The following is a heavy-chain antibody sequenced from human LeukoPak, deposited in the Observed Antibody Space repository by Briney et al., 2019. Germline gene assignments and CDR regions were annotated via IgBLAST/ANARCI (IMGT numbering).Heavy chain of an antibody. CDR2: ISYDGSSK. V-gene: IGHV3-30-3*01. CDR3: ARGGSGSYYYYFYYMDV. D-gene: IGHD5-12*01. J-gene: IGHJ6*03. Sequence: GGSLRLSCAASGFTFSSHAMHWVRQAPGKGLEWVAIISYDGSSKYYADSVKGRFTTSRDDSKNTLYLQMNTLRAEDTAVYYCARGGSGSYYYYFYYMDVWGKGTTVTVSS. CDR1: GFTFSSHA.